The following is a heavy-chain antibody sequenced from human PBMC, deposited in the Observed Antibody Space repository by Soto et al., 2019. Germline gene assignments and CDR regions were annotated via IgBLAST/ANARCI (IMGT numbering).Heavy chain of an antibody. CDR1: GFTFSSYS. Sequence: GGSLRLSCAASGFTFSSYSMNWVRQAPGKGLEWVSYISSSSSTIYYADSVKGRFTISRDNARNSLCLQMNSLRDEDTAVYYCAREAPYYYGSGSRRNYYYYGMDVWGQGTTVTVSS. V-gene: IGHV3-48*02. J-gene: IGHJ6*02. D-gene: IGHD3-10*01. CDR2: ISSSSSTI. CDR3: AREAPYYYGSGSRRNYYYYGMDV.